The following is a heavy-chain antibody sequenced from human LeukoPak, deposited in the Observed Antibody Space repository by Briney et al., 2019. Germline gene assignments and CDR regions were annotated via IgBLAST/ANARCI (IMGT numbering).Heavy chain of an antibody. CDR3: AKDRLGALYYYDSSGYYRFDY. V-gene: IGHV3-30*18. CDR2: ISYDGSNQ. CDR1: EFTFSSYG. D-gene: IGHD3-22*01. J-gene: IGHJ4*01. Sequence: GGSLRLSCAASEFTFSSYGMHWVRQAPGKGLEWVAVISYDGSNQYYADTVKGRLTISRDNSKNTLYLQMNSLRAEDTAVYYCAKDRLGALYYYDSSGYYRFDYWGQGTLVSVSS.